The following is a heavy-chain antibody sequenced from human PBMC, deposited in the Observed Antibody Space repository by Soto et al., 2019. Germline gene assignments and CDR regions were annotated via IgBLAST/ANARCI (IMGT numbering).Heavy chain of an antibody. D-gene: IGHD6-19*01. J-gene: IGHJ4*02. CDR2: IYGGGTT. V-gene: IGHV3-53*01. CDR1: GFTVSSKY. CDR3: VQTTGWPGFDF. Sequence: EVQLVESGEGLIQPGGSLRLSCAASGFTVSSKYMTWVRQAPGKGLEWVSVIYGGGTTYYADSVKGRFTISRDNSKNTLYLQMNSLRAEDTAVYYCVQTTGWPGFDFWGQGTLVTVSS.